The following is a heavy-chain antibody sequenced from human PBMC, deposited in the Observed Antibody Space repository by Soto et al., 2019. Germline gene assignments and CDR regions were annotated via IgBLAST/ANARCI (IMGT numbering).Heavy chain of an antibody. CDR3: AKEGRGWYVERYMDV. J-gene: IGHJ6*03. CDR1: RFNFSAAW. V-gene: IGHV3-66*01. Sequence: PGGSLRLSCVAARFNFSAAWLSWVRQAPGKGLEWASVIYSGGTTYYADSVKGRFTISRDNSKNMVHLQMNSLRAEDTAVYYCAKEGRGWYVERYMDVWGKGTTVTVSS. D-gene: IGHD6-19*01. CDR2: IYSGGTT.